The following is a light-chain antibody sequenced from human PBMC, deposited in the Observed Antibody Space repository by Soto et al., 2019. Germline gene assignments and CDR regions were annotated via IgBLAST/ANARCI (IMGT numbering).Light chain of an antibody. CDR2: GAS. CDR3: QQYGNSPLS. V-gene: IGKV3-20*01. Sequence: ELVLPQSPGTLSLSPGERANLSCRASQSVSTNSLASYQQNTGQAPRLLISGASSRATGIPDRFSGSGSGTDFTLTIGRLEPEDFAVYYCQQYGNSPLSFGGGAKVDIK. J-gene: IGKJ4*01. CDR1: QSVSTNS.